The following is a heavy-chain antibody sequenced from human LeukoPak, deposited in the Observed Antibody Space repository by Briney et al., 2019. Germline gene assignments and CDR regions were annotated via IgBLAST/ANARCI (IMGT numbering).Heavy chain of an antibody. D-gene: IGHD5/OR15-5a*01. CDR3: AHRCVCDWLHDAFDF. J-gene: IGHJ3*01. CDR1: GFSLDTRGVG. V-gene: IGHV2-5*02. CDR2: IYWDDEK. Sequence: ESGPALLKPTQTLTLTCSFSGFSLDTRGVGVAWIRQPPGKALEWLSLIYWDDEKRYSASLRDRLSITKESSKNKVVLTVTNMDPADTATYYCAHRCVCDWLHDAFDFWGPGTKVSVST.